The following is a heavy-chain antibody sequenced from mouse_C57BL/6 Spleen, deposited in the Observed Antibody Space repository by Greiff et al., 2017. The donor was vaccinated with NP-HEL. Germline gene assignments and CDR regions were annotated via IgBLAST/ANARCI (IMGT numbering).Heavy chain of an antibody. D-gene: IGHD4-1*01. V-gene: IGHV1-55*01. J-gene: IGHJ4*01. CDR3: ARRKTGTGAMDY. CDR2: IYPGSGST. CDR1: GYTFTSYW. Sequence: QVQLQQSGAELVKPGASVKMSCKASGYTFTSYWITWVKQRPGQGLEWIGDIYPGSGSTNYNEKFKSKATLTVDTSSSTAYMQLSSLTSEDSAVYYCARRKTGTGAMDYWGQGTSVTVSS.